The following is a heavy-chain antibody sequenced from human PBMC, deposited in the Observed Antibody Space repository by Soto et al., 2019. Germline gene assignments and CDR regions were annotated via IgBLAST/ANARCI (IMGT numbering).Heavy chain of an antibody. J-gene: IGHJ5*02. CDR2: INHSGST. CDR3: ARGRYDFWSGYLPGEWFDP. Sequence: QVQLQQWGAGLLKPSETLSLTCAVYGGSFSGYYWSWIRQPPGKGLEWIGEINHSGSTNYNPSLKSRVTISVDTSKKQFSLKLSSVTAADTAVYYCARGRYDFWSGYLPGEWFDPWGQGTLVTVSS. CDR1: GGSFSGYY. D-gene: IGHD3-3*01. V-gene: IGHV4-34*01.